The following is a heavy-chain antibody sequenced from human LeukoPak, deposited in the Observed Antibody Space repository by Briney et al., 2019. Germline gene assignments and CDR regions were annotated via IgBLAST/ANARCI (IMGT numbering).Heavy chain of an antibody. D-gene: IGHD3-10*01. CDR1: GFTFSSFG. J-gene: IGHJ6*02. CDR2: IWYDGSNK. Sequence: AGGSLKLSCAASGFTFSSFGMHWVRRAPGKGLEWVAVIWYDGSNKYYADSVKGRFTISRDNSKNTLYLQMNSLRAEDTAVYYCARLRGYYYGMDVWGQGTTVTVSS. V-gene: IGHV3-33*01. CDR3: ARLRGYYYGMDV.